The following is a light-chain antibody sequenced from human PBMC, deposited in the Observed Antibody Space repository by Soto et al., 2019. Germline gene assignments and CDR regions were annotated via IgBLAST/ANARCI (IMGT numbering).Light chain of an antibody. CDR3: CSHAGSYSRVI. J-gene: IGLJ2*01. Sequence: QSALTQPRSVSGSPGQSVTISCTGTSSDVGGYNYVSWYQQHPGKAPKLIIYDVSKRPSGVPDRFSGSKSGNTASLTITGLQAEDEADYYCCSHAGSYSRVICGGGTKLTVL. CDR1: SSDVGGYNY. V-gene: IGLV2-11*01. CDR2: DVS.